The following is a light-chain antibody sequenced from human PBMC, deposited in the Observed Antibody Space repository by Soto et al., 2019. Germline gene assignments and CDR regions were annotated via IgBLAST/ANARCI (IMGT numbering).Light chain of an antibody. CDR1: SRDVGSYNL. V-gene: IGLV2-23*01. J-gene: IGLJ1*01. CDR2: EGT. Sequence: ALTQPASASGSPGQSITISCTGTSRDVGSYNLVSWYQQHPGNAPKLIIYEGTKRPSGASYRFSGSKSGNTASLTISGLQEEDEGDYHCCSFAGSSTYVFGTGTKVTVL. CDR3: CSFAGSSTYV.